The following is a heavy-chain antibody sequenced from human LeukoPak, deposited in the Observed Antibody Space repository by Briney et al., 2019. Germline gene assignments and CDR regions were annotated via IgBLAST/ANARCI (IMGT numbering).Heavy chain of an antibody. V-gene: IGHV1-46*01. Sequence: GASVNVSCKASGYTFTSYYMHWVRQAPGQGLEWMGIINPSGGSTSYAQKFQGRVTMTRDTSTSTVYMELSSLRSEDTAVYYCARVATPYYDSSGYYYTYYFDYWGQGTLVTVSS. D-gene: IGHD3-22*01. CDR2: INPSGGST. J-gene: IGHJ4*02. CDR3: ARVATPYYDSSGYYYTYYFDY. CDR1: GYTFTSYY.